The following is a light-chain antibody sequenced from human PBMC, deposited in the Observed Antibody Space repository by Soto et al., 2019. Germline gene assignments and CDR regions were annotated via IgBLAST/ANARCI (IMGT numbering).Light chain of an antibody. CDR3: QQCYTTPHT. CDR2: AAS. Sequence: DIRMTQFPSSLSASVGDRVTITCRTSQRISTYLNWYQQKPGKAPKLLIFAASTLQSGVPSRFSGSGSGTDFTLTISSLQPDDFATYYCQQCYTTPHTFGQGTKVEIQ. CDR1: QRISTY. V-gene: IGKV1-39*01. J-gene: IGKJ1*01.